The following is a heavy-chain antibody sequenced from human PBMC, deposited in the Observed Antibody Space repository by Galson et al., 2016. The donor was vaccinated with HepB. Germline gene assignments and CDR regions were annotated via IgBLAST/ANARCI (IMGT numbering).Heavy chain of an antibody. J-gene: IGHJ4*02. CDR3: ARSPQWLEHFDY. Sequence: SVKVSCRASGYIFTNYYMHWVRQAPGQGLQWMGIINPTGSSTSYAQKFQGRVTLTRDTSTSTVYMELSSLRSEDTAVYYCARSPQWLEHFDYWGQGTLVTVSS. CDR2: INPTGSST. D-gene: IGHD6-19*01. V-gene: IGHV1-46*01. CDR1: GYIFTNYY.